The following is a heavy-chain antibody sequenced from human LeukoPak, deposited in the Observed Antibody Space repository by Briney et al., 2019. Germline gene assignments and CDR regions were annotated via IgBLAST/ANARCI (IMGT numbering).Heavy chain of an antibody. CDR3: ARPLDTAMVADAFDI. CDR1: RFTFSSYW. D-gene: IGHD5-18*01. V-gene: IGHV3-7*01. CDR2: INQDGSEK. J-gene: IGHJ3*02. Sequence: GGSLSLSCAAPRFTFSSYWMSWVRKAQGKGLEGVANINQDGSEKYYVDSVRGRFTISRDNAKNLLYLQMNSLRAEDTAIYYCARPLDTAMVADAFDIWGQGTMVTVSS.